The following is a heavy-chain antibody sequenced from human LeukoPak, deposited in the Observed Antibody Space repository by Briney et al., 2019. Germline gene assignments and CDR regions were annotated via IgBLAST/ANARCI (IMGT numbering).Heavy chain of an antibody. J-gene: IGHJ5*02. CDR3: ARDVRGSGYYSSWFDP. Sequence: ASVKVSCKASGYTFTSYYMHWVRQAPGQGREWMGIINPSGGSTSYAQKFQGRVTMTRDTSTSTVYMELSSLRSDDTAVYYCARDVRGSGYYSSWFDPWGQGTLVTVSS. V-gene: IGHV1-46*01. D-gene: IGHD3-22*01. CDR1: GYTFTSYY. CDR2: INPSGGST.